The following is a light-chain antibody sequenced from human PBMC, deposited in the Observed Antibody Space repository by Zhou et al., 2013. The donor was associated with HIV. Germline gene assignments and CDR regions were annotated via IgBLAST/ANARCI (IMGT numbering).Light chain of an antibody. J-gene: IGLJ1*01. V-gene: IGLV2-11*01. CDR2: DVS. Sequence: QSALTQPASVSGSPGQSITISCTGTSSDVGGYKYVSWYQQHPGKAPKLLIYDVSKRPSGVPDRFSGSKSGNTASLTISGLQAEDDADYYCCSYAGSYTYVFGTGTKVTVL. CDR1: SSDVGGYKY. CDR3: CSYAGSYTYV.